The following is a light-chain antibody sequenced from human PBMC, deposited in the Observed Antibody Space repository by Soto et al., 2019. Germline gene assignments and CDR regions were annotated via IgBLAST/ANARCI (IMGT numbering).Light chain of an antibody. CDR2: GAS. CDR3: QQYGSSGT. CDR1: QSVSSGY. Sequence: EIVLTQSPATLSVSPCDGATLSCRASQSVSSGYLAWYQQTPGKAPRLLIYGASSTATGIPDRLSGTGSETDFTLTIRRLEPEDFAVYYCQQYGSSGTFGQGTKVDIK. V-gene: IGKV3-20*01. J-gene: IGKJ1*01.